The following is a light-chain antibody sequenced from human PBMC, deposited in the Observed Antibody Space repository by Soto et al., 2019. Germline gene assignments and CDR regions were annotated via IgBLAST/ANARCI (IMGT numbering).Light chain of an antibody. CDR3: QQHHNSGPLS. V-gene: IGKV3-20*01. CDR1: QSVSSNN. J-gene: IGKJ4*01. CDR2: AAS. Sequence: EIVLTQSPGTLSLSPGERATLSCRASQSVSSNNLAWYQQRHGQAPRLLIYAASIRATGIPDRIAGSGSGSDFTLTISRLEPEDFAVYYCQQHHNSGPLSFGGGTKVEI.